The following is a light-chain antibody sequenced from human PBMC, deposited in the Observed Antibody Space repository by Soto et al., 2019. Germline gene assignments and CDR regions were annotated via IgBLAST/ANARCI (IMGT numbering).Light chain of an antibody. V-gene: IGKV3-20*01. CDR3: QQYGSSPRT. Sequence: EIVLTQSPGTLSLSPGETATLSCRASQSVSSSYLAWYQQKPGQAPRLLIYGASSRATGIPDRFSGSGSGTDFTLTLSRLEPEDFAVYYCQQYGSSPRTFGQGTKVDI. J-gene: IGKJ1*01. CDR1: QSVSSSY. CDR2: GAS.